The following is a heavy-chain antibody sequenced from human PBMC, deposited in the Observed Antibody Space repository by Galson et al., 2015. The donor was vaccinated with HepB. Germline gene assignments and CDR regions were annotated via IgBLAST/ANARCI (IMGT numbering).Heavy chain of an antibody. CDR3: ATPGPYCSGGSCYSYYYYGMDV. V-gene: IGHV1-18*01. Sequence: SVKVSCKASGYTYTSYGISWVRQAPGQGLEWMGWISAYNGNTNYAQKLQGRVTMTTDTSTSTAYMELGSLRSDDTAVYYCATPGPYCSGGSCYSYYYYGMDVWGQGTTVTVSS. CDR2: ISAYNGNT. D-gene: IGHD2-15*01. J-gene: IGHJ6*02. CDR1: GYTYTSYG.